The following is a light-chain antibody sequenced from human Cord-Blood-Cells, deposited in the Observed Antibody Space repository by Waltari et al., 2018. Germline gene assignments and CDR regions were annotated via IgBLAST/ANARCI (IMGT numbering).Light chain of an antibody. CDR1: QKICSC. Sequence: NQMTPFPSSLAAFVGDRVTLTCRACQKICSCLNCYRPKPGKAPKLLIYAASSLQSGGPSRFSGSGSGTDFTRTISSLQPDDFATYYCQQNYSTRWTFGQGTKVEIK. J-gene: IGKJ1*01. V-gene: IGKV1-39*01. CDR3: QQNYSTRWT. CDR2: AAS.